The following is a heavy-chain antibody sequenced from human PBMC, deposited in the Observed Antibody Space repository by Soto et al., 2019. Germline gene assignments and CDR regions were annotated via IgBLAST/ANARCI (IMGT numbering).Heavy chain of an antibody. V-gene: IGHV4-39*01. D-gene: IGHD6-19*01. CDR3: ARHPRSGTGIAVAGTDTGADFDY. J-gene: IGHJ4*02. Sequence: SETLSLTCTVSGGSISSSSYYWGWIRQPPGKGLEWIGSIYYSGSTYYNPSLKSRVTISVDTSKNQFSLRLSSVTAADTAVYYCARHPRSGTGIAVAGTDTGADFDYWGQGTLVTVSS. CDR1: GGSISSSSYY. CDR2: IYYSGST.